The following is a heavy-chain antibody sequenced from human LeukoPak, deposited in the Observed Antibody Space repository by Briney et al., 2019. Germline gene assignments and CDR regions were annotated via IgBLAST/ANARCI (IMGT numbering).Heavy chain of an antibody. CDR3: ARDQAYDHVWGSNRYAY. CDR2: ISGGGGST. J-gene: IGHJ4*02. Sequence: GGSLRLSCAASGFTFNSHAMSWVRQAPGKGLEWVSGISGGGGSTYHADFVKGRFTISRDNSKNTLSLQMNSLRVEDTALYYCARDQAYDHVWGSNRYAYWGQGTLVTVSS. D-gene: IGHD3-16*02. V-gene: IGHV3-23*01. CDR1: GFTFNSHA.